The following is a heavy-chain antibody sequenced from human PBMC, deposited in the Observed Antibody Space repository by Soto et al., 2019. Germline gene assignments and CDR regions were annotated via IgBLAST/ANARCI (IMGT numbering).Heavy chain of an antibody. CDR1: GYSFTSYW. Sequence: GESLKISCKGSGYSFTSYWISWVRQMPGKGLEWMGRIDPSDSYTNYSPSFQGHVTISADKSISTAYLQWSSLKASDTAMYYCARQSPIAAAGTDYYYGMDVWGQGXTVTVSS. J-gene: IGHJ6*02. D-gene: IGHD6-13*01. CDR3: ARQSPIAAAGTDYYYGMDV. V-gene: IGHV5-10-1*01. CDR2: IDPSDSYT.